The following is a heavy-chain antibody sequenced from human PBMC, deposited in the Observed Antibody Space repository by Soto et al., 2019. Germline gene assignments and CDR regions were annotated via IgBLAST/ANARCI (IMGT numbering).Heavy chain of an antibody. V-gene: IGHV5-51*01. CDR3: ARHGVGDILTGQPDY. CDR1: GYSFISYW. Sequence: GGSLKISCKGSGYSFISYWIGWVRQMPGKGLEWMGIIYPGDSDTRYSPSFQGQVTISADKSISTAYLQWSSLKASDTAMYYCARHGVGDILTGQPDYWGQGTLVTVSS. CDR2: IYPGDSDT. D-gene: IGHD3-9*01. J-gene: IGHJ4*02.